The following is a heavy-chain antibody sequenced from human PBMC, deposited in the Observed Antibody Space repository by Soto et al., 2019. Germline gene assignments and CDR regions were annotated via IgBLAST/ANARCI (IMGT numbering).Heavy chain of an antibody. CDR1: GGTFSSYT. CDR3: ARDKRSGSYYNYYGMDV. CDR2: IIPILGIT. D-gene: IGHD3-10*01. J-gene: IGHJ6*02. V-gene: IGHV1-69*08. Sequence: QVQLVQSGAEVKKPGSSVKVSCKASGGTFSSYTISWVRQAPGQGLEWMGRIIPILGITYYAQKFQGRVTITADKSTSTAYMELSSLRSEDTAVYYCARDKRSGSYYNYYGMDVWGQGTTVTVSS.